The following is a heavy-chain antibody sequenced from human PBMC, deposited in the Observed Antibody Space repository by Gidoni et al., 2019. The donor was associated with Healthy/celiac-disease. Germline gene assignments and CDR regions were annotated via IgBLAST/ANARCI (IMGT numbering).Heavy chain of an antibody. J-gene: IGHJ4*02. CDR3: AREVAAAGNYYFDY. V-gene: IGHV4-31*03. CDR1: GGPISSGGYY. Sequence: QVQLQESGPGLVKPSQTLSLTCTVSGGPISSGGYYWSWIRQHPGKGLEWIGYIYYSGSTYYNPSLKSRVTISVDTSKNQFSLKLSSVTAAATAVYYCAREVAAAGNYYFDYWGQGTLVTVSS. D-gene: IGHD6-13*01. CDR2: IYYSGST.